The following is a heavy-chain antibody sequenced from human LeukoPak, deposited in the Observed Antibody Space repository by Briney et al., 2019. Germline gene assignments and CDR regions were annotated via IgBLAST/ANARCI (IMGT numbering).Heavy chain of an antibody. J-gene: IGHJ4*02. CDR2: IYHSGST. CDR1: GGSISSSNW. D-gene: IGHD3-10*01. V-gene: IGHV4-4*02. Sequence: SETLSLTCTVSGGSISSSNWWSWVRQPPGKGLEWIGEIYHSGSTNYNPSLKSRVTISVDKSKNQFSLKLSSVTAADTAVYYCARDLRAGYYGSGSPNPHFDYWGQGTLVTVSS. CDR3: ARDLRAGYYGSGSPNPHFDY.